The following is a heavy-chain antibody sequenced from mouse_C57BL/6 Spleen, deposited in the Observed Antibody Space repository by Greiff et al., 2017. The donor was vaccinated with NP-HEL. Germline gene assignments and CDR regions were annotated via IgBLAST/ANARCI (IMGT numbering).Heavy chain of an antibody. CDR3: AGGDYTPY. CDR1: GYSFTGYY. CDR2: INPSTGGT. Sequence: VQLQQSGPELVKPGASVKISCKASGYSFTGYYMNWVKQSPEKSLEWIGEINPSTGGTTYNQKFKAKATLTVDKSSSTAYMQLKSLTSEDSAVYYYAGGDYTPYWGQGTLVTVSA. V-gene: IGHV1-42*01. D-gene: IGHD2-13*01. J-gene: IGHJ3*01.